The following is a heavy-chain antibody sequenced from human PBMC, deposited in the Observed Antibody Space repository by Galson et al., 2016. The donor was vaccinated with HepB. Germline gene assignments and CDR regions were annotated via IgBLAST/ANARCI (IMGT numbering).Heavy chain of an antibody. V-gene: IGHV1-69*06. D-gene: IGHD6-19*01. CDR1: GSTSNTYS. Sequence: SVKVSRKASGSTSNTYSVSWVRQAPGQGLEWMGGVVPFFGRPNYAQKFQDRATITADKSTRMVYMELSGLKSEDTAVYYCAGGLTGFSSGWYWFASWGQGTLVTVSS. J-gene: IGHJ5*01. CDR3: AGGLTGFSSGWYWFAS. CDR2: VVPFFGRP.